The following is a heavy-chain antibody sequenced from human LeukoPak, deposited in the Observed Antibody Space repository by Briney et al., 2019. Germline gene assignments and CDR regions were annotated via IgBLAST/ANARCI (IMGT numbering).Heavy chain of an antibody. D-gene: IGHD2-2*01. CDR1: GGSITSYY. V-gene: IGHV4-59*01. J-gene: IGHJ6*02. CDR3: ARADRDTRGYYYYGVDV. Sequence: SETLSLTCTVSGGSITSYYWSWIRQPPGKGLEWIAHIYYSGRTNYNPPLMGRVTISGDTSKNQFSLKLTSVTAADTAVYYCARADRDTRGYYYYGVDVWGQGTTVTVSS. CDR2: IYYSGRT.